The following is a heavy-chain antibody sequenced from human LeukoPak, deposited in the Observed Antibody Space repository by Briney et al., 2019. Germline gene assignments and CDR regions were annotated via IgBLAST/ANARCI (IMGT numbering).Heavy chain of an antibody. Sequence: SETLSLTCTVSGGSISSSSYYWGWIRQPPGKGLEWIGSIYYTGSTYYNPSPKSRVTISEDTSKNQSSLRLTSVTAADTAVYYCARRGDYGRSFDYWGQGTLVTVSS. V-gene: IGHV4-39*01. CDR3: ARRGDYGRSFDY. CDR1: GGSISSSSYY. D-gene: IGHD4-17*01. J-gene: IGHJ4*02. CDR2: IYYTGST.